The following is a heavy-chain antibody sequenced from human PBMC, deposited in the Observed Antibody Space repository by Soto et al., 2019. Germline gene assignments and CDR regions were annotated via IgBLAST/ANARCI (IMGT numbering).Heavy chain of an antibody. V-gene: IGHV4-30-2*01. Sequence: PSETLSLTCAVSGGSISSGGYSWSWIRQPPGKGLEWIGYMYHSGSTYYNPSLKSRVTISIDRSKNQFSLKLSSVTAAYTAVYYCAKGGSGSYSNAFDIWGQGTMVTV. D-gene: IGHD3-10*01. CDR2: MYHSGST. CDR3: AKGGSGSYSNAFDI. J-gene: IGHJ3*02. CDR1: GGSISSGGYS.